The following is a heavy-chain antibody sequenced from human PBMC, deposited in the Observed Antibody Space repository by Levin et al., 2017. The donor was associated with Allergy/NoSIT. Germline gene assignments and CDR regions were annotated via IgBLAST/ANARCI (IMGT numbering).Heavy chain of an antibody. Sequence: LSLTCAASGFTFSSSSMNWVRQAPGKGLEWVSSISSTSSYIYYADSVKGRFTISRDNAKNSLYLQMNSLRTEDTAVYYCARETGLVGYWGQGTLVTVSS. D-gene: IGHD1-26*01. CDR2: ISSTSSYI. V-gene: IGHV3-21*06. CDR3: ARETGLVGY. CDR1: GFTFSSSS. J-gene: IGHJ4*02.